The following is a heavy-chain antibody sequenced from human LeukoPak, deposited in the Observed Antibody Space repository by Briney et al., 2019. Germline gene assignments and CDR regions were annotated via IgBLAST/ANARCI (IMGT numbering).Heavy chain of an antibody. V-gene: IGHV3-30*18. Sequence: GRSLRLSCAASGFTFSSYGMHWVRQAPGKGLEWVAVISYDGSNKYYADSVKGRFTISRDNSKNTLYLQMNSLRAEDTAVYYCAKDLQLFGELLDYWGQGTLVTVSS. CDR3: AKDLQLFGELLDY. CDR1: GFTFSSYG. J-gene: IGHJ4*02. D-gene: IGHD3-10*02. CDR2: ISYDGSNK.